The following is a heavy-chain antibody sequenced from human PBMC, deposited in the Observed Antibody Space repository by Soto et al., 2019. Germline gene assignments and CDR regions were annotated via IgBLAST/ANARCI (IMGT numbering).Heavy chain of an antibody. Sequence: QVQLVQSGAEVKKPGASVKVSCKASGYTFTSYDINWVRQATGQGLEWMGWMNPNSGNTGYAQKLQGRVTMTRDTSIGTAYMELSSLRSEDTALYYCARGRSGRSSAENDYWGQGTLVTVSS. CDR2: MNPNSGNT. J-gene: IGHJ4*02. D-gene: IGHD2-15*01. V-gene: IGHV1-8*01. CDR1: GYTFTSYD. CDR3: ARGRSGRSSAENDY.